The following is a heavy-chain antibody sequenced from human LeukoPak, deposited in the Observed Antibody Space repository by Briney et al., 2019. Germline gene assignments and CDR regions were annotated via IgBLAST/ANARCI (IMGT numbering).Heavy chain of an antibody. CDR3: ARDGYCSSTSCYPDYYYYYMDV. V-gene: IGHV4-61*02. J-gene: IGHJ6*03. CDR1: GDSISSGSYY. D-gene: IGHD2-2*03. Sequence: SETLSLTCTVSGDSISSGSYYWSWIRQPAGKGLEWIGRIYTSGSTNYNPSLMRRVTISVDTSKNQFSLKLSSVTAADTAVYYCARDGYCSSTSCYPDYYYYYMDVWGRGTTVIVSS. CDR2: IYTSGST.